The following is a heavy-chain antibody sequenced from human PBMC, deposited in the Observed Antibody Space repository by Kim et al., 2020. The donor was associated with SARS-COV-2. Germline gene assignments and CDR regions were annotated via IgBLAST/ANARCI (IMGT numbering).Heavy chain of an antibody. Sequence: GESLKISCKGSGYSFTSYWIGWVRQMPGKGLEWMGIIYPGDSDTRYSPSFQGQVTISADKSISTAYLQWSSLKASDTAMYYCARHSRASGAAAGLFIDYWGQGTLVTVSS. CDR3: ARHSRASGAAAGLFIDY. D-gene: IGHD6-13*01. V-gene: IGHV5-51*01. J-gene: IGHJ4*02. CDR2: IYPGDSDT. CDR1: GYSFTSYW.